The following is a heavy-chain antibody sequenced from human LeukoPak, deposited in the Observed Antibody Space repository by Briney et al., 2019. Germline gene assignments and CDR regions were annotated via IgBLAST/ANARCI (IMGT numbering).Heavy chain of an antibody. CDR3: ARWVVSGIRGAFDV. CDR1: SASITSSNYY. D-gene: IGHD2-21*01. Sequence: SETLSLTCTVSSASITSSNYYWAWIRQPPGKGLEFIGTIYYDGSTYYNPSLKRRVTISIDTSNKQFSLKLNSVTAADTAVYYCARWVVSGIRGAFDVWGQGTMVPVS. CDR2: IYYDGST. J-gene: IGHJ3*01. V-gene: IGHV4-39*07.